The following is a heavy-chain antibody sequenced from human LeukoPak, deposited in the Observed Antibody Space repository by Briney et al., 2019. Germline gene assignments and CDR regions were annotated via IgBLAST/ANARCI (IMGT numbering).Heavy chain of an antibody. D-gene: IGHD3-22*01. CDR2: LNPRSGTT. J-gene: IGHJ4*02. V-gene: IGHV1-46*01. CDR1: GYTFSTYY. CDR3: AKDYYDSSGYYPSQDY. Sequence: ASVKVSCKASGYTFSTYYMHWVRQAPGQGLEWMGFLNPRSGTTTYAQKFQGRVTMTRDTSTSTVYMGLSSLRSEDTAVYYCAKDYYDSSGYYPSQDYWGQGTLVTVSS.